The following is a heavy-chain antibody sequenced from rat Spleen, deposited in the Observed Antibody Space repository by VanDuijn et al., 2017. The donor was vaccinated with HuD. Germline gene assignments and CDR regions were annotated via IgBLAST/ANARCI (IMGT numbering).Heavy chain of an antibody. Sequence: EVQVVESGGGIVQPGRSMKLSCAASGFTFSNYDMVWVRQPPTKGLKWVASISYDGSTPYYRDSVKGRFTISRDNAKSTLYLQMDSLRSEDTATYYCTRGYYFDYWGQGVMVTVSS. CDR2: ISYDGSTP. CDR3: TRGYYFDY. CDR1: GFTFSNYD. J-gene: IGHJ2*01. V-gene: IGHV5-7*01.